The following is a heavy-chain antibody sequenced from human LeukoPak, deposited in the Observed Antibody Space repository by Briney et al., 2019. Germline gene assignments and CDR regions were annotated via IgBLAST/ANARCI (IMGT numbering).Heavy chain of an antibody. D-gene: IGHD3-10*01. CDR1: GFTFSNYA. V-gene: IGHV3-48*01. CDR2: ITLSSSTI. CDR3: ARAEWFGVVTGAFDI. Sequence: PGGSLRLSCAASGFTFSNYAMSWVRQAPGKGLEWVSYITLSSSTIYYADSVKGRFTISRDNAKNSVYLQMDSLRAEDTAVYHCARAEWFGVVTGAFDIWGQGTMVTVSS. J-gene: IGHJ3*02.